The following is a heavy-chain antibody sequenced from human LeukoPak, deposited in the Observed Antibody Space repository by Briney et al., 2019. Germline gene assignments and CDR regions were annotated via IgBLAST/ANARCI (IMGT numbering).Heavy chain of an antibody. J-gene: IGHJ4*02. CDR3: AKARAPYCSGGSCYRTCDY. V-gene: IGHV3-23*01. CDR2: ISGGGGST. Sequence: GGSLRLSCAASGFTFSSYAMSWVRQAPGKGLEWVSAISGGGGSTYYADSVKGRFTISRDNSKNTLYLQMNSLRAEDTAVYYCAKARAPYCSGGSCYRTCDYWGQGTLVTVSS. CDR1: GFTFSSYA. D-gene: IGHD2-15*01.